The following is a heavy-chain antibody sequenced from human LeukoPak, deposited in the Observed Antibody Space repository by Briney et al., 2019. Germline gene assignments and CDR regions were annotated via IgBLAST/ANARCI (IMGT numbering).Heavy chain of an antibody. V-gene: IGHV1-18*01. CDR1: GYTFTRYG. D-gene: IGHD3-22*01. CDR3: ARSLHYYDNSGLFIQY. CDR2: ISSNNGNT. J-gene: IGHJ1*01. Sequence: GASVKVSCKASGYTFTRYGFSWVRQAPGQGREWLGWISSNNGNTKYAQKLQGRVTMTADTTTSTAYMELRSLRSDDTAVYYCARSLHYYDNSGLFIQYWGQGTLVTVSS.